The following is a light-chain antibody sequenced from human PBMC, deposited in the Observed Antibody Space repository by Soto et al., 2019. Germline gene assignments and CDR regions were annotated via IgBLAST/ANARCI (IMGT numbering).Light chain of an antibody. CDR3: HRYGRSPPP. V-gene: IGKV3-20*01. J-gene: IGKJ2*01. CDR2: DAS. Sequence: VVLTQSPGTLSLSPGERATLSCRASQSVTGNYLAWYQQKHGQAPTLLIHDASSRASGVPDRFNGSGSGSDFTLTITTLEPEDFAVYFCHRYGRSPPPFGQGTKLEIK. CDR1: QSVTGNY.